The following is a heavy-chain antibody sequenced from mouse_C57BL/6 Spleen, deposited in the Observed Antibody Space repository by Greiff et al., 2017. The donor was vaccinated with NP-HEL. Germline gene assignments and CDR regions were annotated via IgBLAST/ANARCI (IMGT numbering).Heavy chain of an antibody. CDR3: ARGGMDYYGSSYEAY. CDR2: IYPGDGDT. J-gene: IGHJ3*01. Sequence: QVQLKQSGPELVKPGASVKISCKASGYAFSSSWMNWVKQRPGKGLEWIGRIYPGDGDTNYNGKFKGKATLTADKSSSTAYMQLSSLTSEDSAVYFCARGGMDYYGSSYEAYWGQGTLVTVSA. V-gene: IGHV1-82*01. CDR1: GYAFSSSW. D-gene: IGHD1-1*01.